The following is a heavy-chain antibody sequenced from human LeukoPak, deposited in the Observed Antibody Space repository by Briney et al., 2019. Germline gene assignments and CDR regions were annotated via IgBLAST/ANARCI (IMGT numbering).Heavy chain of an antibody. Sequence: SETLSLTCTVSGGSISSSSYYWGWIRQTPGKGLEWIGSIYYSGSTFYSPSLKSRVTISVDTSKSQFSLKLSSVTAADTAVYYCARGVLRYFDWLLGPNGAFDIWGQGTMVTVSS. CDR2: IYYSGST. CDR1: GGSISSSSYY. V-gene: IGHV4-39*01. CDR3: ARGVLRYFDWLLGPNGAFDI. J-gene: IGHJ3*02. D-gene: IGHD3-9*01.